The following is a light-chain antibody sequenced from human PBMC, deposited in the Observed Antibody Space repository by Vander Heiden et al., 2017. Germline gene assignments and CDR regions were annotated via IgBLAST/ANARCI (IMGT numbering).Light chain of an antibody. CDR2: DAS. J-gene: IGKJ1*01. CDR1: QDISNY. CDR3: QQYYNLPRT. V-gene: IGKV1-33*01. Sequence: DIQMTQSPSSLSASVGDRVTITCQASQDISNYLNWYQQKPGKAPKLLIYDASNLETGVPSRFSGSGSGTDFTFTISSLQPEDFATYYCQQYYNLPRTFGQGTKVEIK.